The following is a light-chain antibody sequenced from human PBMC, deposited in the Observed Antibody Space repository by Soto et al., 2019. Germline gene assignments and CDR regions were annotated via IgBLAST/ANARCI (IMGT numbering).Light chain of an antibody. CDR1: SSDIGGFNY. V-gene: IGLV2-14*03. CDR2: DVS. Sequence: QSVLTQPASVSGSPGQSITLSCTGTSSDIGGFNYVSWYQQHPGKAPKLMIYDVSNRPSGVSNRFSGSKSGNTASLTISGLQAGDEADYYCSSYTSSSTLYVFGTGTKVTV. CDR3: SSYTSSSTLYV. J-gene: IGLJ1*01.